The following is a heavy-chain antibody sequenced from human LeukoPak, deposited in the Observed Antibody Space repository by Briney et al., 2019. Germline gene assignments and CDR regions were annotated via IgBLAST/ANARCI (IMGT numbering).Heavy chain of an antibody. CDR1: GYTFTGYY. D-gene: IGHD2-15*01. CDR3: ARDKGYCSGGSCYSLDY. Sequence: ASVKVSCKASGYTFTGYYMHWVRQAPGQGLEWMGWINPNSGGTNYALKFQGWVTMTRDTSISTAYMELSRLRSDDTAVYYCARDKGYCSGGSCYSLDYWGQGTLVTVSS. J-gene: IGHJ4*02. CDR2: INPNSGGT. V-gene: IGHV1-2*04.